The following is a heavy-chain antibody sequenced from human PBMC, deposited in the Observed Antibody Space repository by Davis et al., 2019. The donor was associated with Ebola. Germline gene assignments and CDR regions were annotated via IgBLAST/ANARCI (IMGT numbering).Heavy chain of an antibody. CDR3: AKGSSGWYAAFDV. J-gene: IGHJ3*01. Sequence: MPSETLSLTCTVSGGSISTYYWNWIRQSPGKGLEWIGYFYHSGGTNYNPSLKSRVTISIDTSKNHFSLKLTSVTAADTAVYYCAKGSSGWYAAFDVWGQGTMVTVSS. CDR2: FYHSGGT. D-gene: IGHD6-19*01. V-gene: IGHV4-59*01. CDR1: GGSISTYY.